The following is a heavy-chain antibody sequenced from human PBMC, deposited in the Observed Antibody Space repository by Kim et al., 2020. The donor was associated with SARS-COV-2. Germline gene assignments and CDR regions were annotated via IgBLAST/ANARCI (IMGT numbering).Heavy chain of an antibody. Sequence: GGSLRLSCAASGFTFSSYAMSWVRQAPGKGLDWVSLITPGGSTYYADSVKGRFTVSRDSSKATLYLQMNSLSAEDTAVYYCTTYSRHFDYWGQGALVTVSS. V-gene: IGHV3-23*01. CDR1: GFTFSSYA. CDR3: TTYSRHFDY. D-gene: IGHD2-15*01. J-gene: IGHJ4*02. CDR2: ITPGGST.